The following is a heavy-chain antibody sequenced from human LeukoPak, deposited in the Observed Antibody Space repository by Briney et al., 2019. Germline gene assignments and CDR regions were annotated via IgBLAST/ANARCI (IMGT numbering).Heavy chain of an antibody. Sequence: GGSLRLSCAASGFTFSSYSMNWVRQAPGKGLEWVSSISSSSSYIYYADSVKGRFTISRDNAKNSLYLQMNSLRAEDTAVYYCARGGDILTGLSDHWGQGTLVTVSS. V-gene: IGHV3-21*01. CDR3: ARGGDILTGLSDH. J-gene: IGHJ4*02. CDR2: ISSSSSYI. D-gene: IGHD3-9*01. CDR1: GFTFSSYS.